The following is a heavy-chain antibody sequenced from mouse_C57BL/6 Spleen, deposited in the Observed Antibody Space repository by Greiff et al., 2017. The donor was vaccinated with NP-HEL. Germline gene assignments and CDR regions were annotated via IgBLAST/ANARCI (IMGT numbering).Heavy chain of an antibody. CDR1: GYTFTSYT. CDR3: ARSEIYYGDYFDY. J-gene: IGHJ2*01. V-gene: IGHV1-4*01. CDR2: INPSSGYT. D-gene: IGHD2-1*01. Sequence: VMLVESGAELARPGASVKMSCKASGYTFTSYTMHWVKQRPGQGLEWIGYINPSSGYTKYNQKFKDKATLTADKSSSTAYMQLSSLTSEDSAVYYCARSEIYYGDYFDYWGQGTTLTVSS.